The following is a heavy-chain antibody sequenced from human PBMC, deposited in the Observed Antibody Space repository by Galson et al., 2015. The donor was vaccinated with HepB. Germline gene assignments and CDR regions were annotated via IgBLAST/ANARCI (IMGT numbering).Heavy chain of an antibody. V-gene: IGHV3-30*02. Sequence: SLRLSCAASGFTFSSYGMHWVRQAPVKGLEWVAFIRYDGGSKYYADSVKGRFTISRDNSKNTLYLQMNSLRAEDTAVYYCAKDQGDWILTGTPDYWGLGTLVTVSS. CDR2: IRYDGGSK. CDR1: GFTFSSYG. D-gene: IGHD3-9*01. J-gene: IGHJ4*02. CDR3: AKDQGDWILTGTPDY.